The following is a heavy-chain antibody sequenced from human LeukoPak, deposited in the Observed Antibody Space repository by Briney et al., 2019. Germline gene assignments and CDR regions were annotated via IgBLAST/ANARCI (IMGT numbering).Heavy chain of an antibody. CDR2: IWYDGSNK. CDR3: ARGTPTDY. V-gene: IGHV3-33*08. CDR1: GFTFSSYA. J-gene: IGHJ4*02. Sequence: GGSLRLSCAASGFTFSSYAMSWVRQAPGKGLEWVAIIWYDGSNKYYADSVKGRFTISRDNSKSTLYLQMNSLRAEDTAVYYCARGTPTDYWGQGTLVTVSS. D-gene: IGHD2-2*01.